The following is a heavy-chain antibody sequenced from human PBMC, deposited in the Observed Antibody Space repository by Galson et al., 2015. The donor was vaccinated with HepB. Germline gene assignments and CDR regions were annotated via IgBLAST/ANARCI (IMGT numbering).Heavy chain of an antibody. V-gene: IGHV3-48*01. CDR2: ISSSSSTI. CDR1: GFTFSSYI. J-gene: IGHJ6*03. Sequence: SLRLSCAASGFTFSSYIMNWVRQAPGKGLEWVSYISSSSSTIYYADSVKGRFTISRDNAKNSLYLQMNSLRAEDTAVYYCARDGYNYKYDYYYYMDVWGKGTTVTVSS. D-gene: IGHD5-24*01. CDR3: ARDGYNYKYDYYYYMDV.